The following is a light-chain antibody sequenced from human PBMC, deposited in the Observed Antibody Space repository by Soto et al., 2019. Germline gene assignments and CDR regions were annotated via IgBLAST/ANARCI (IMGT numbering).Light chain of an antibody. CDR2: AAS. V-gene: IGKV1-39*01. CDR3: QQSYSTPRT. J-gene: IGKJ1*01. CDR1: QRISNY. Sequence: DIQMTQSPSTLSASVGDTVAITCRASQRISNYLNWYQQKPGKAPKRLIYAASTLQSGVPSRFSGSGSGTAFTLTISSLQPEDFATYYCQQSYSTPRTFGQVTKV.